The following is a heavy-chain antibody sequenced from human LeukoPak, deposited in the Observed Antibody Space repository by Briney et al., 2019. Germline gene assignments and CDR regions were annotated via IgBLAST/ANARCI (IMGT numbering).Heavy chain of an antibody. CDR2: IKQDGSEK. D-gene: IGHD2-15*01. Sequence: GGSLRLSCAASGFTFSSYWMSWVCQAPGKGLEWVANIKQDGSEKYYVDSVKGRFTISRDNAKNSLYLQMNSLSAEDPAVYYCARSRCSGGSCYRPSDHWGQGTLVTVSS. CDR3: ARSRCSGGSCYRPSDH. V-gene: IGHV3-7*01. CDR1: GFTFSSYW. J-gene: IGHJ4*02.